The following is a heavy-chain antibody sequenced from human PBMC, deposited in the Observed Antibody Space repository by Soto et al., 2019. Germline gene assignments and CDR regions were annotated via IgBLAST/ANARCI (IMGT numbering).Heavy chain of an antibody. J-gene: IGHJ4*02. CDR1: GGSISSGGYY. Sequence: SETLSLTCTVSGGSISSGGYYWSWIRQHPGKGLEWIGYIYYSGSTNYNPSLKSRVTISVDTSKNQFSLKLSSVTAADTAVYYCARGNDYGDYYFDYWGQGTVVTVSA. CDR2: IYYSGST. V-gene: IGHV4-61*08. D-gene: IGHD4-17*01. CDR3: ARGNDYGDYYFDY.